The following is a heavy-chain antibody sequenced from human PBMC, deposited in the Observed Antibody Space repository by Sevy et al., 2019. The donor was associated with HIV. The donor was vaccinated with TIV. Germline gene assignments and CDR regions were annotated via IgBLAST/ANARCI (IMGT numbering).Heavy chain of an antibody. Sequence: ASVKVCCKASGYTFTSYGISWVRQAPGQGLEWMGWISAYNGNTNYAQKLQGRVTMTTDTSTSTAYMELRSLRSDDTAVYYCARAPSIAVAAGFDYWGQGTLVTVSS. CDR1: GYTFTSYG. D-gene: IGHD6-19*01. V-gene: IGHV1-18*04. J-gene: IGHJ4*02. CDR3: ARAPSIAVAAGFDY. CDR2: ISAYNGNT.